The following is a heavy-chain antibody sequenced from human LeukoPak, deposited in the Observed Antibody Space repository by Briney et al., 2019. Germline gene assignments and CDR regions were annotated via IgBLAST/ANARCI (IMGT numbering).Heavy chain of an antibody. J-gene: IGHJ4*02. V-gene: IGHV3-23*01. D-gene: IGHD5-12*01. CDR2: ISGSGGST. CDR1: GFTFSDYA. Sequence: PGGSLRLSCAAPGFTFSDYAMSWVRQAPGKGLERVSGISGSGGSTYDADSVKGRFTISRDNSRNTLYLQMNSLRAEDTAVYYCAEAGFSGSFDYWGQGTLVTVSS. CDR3: AEAGFSGSFDY.